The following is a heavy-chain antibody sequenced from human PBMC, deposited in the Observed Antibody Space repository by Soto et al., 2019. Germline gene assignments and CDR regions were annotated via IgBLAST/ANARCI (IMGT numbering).Heavy chain of an antibody. CDR1: GYTFTPHH. CDR2: FNPSDGST. V-gene: IGHV1-46*01. CDR3: VRRHVSATGIDWFDP. J-gene: IGHJ5*02. Sequence: ASVKVSCKASGYTFTPHHMHWVRQAPGQGPEWMGIFNPSDGSTNYAQKFQGRVTMTRDTSTSTVYMELSSLRSEDTAVYYCVRRHVSATGIDWFDPWGQGTLVTVSS. D-gene: IGHD6-13*01.